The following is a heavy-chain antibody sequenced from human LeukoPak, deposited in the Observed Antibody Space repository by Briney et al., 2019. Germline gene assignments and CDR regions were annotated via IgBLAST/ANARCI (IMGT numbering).Heavy chain of an antibody. Sequence: PGGSLRLSCEVSGFTFSNFAMSWVRQAPGKGLEWISAISDSAAKTYYADSVKGRFTISRDNAKNTVFLQMNSLRAEDTALYYCAKEDHGTYSTAFDYWGQGTLATVSS. CDR2: ISDSAAKT. CDR1: GFTFSNFA. CDR3: AKEDHGTYSTAFDY. D-gene: IGHD1-26*01. J-gene: IGHJ4*02. V-gene: IGHV3-23*01.